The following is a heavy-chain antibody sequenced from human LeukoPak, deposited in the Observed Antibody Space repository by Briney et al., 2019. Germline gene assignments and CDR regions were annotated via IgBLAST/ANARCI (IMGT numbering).Heavy chain of an antibody. CDR2: INPSGGST. Sequence: ASVKVSCKASGYTFTSYYMHWVRQAPRQGLEWMGIINPSGGSTSYAQKFQGRVTMTRDTSTSTVYVELSSLRSEDTAVYYCASLRGAYGSGDYFDYWGQGTLVTVSS. CDR1: GYTFTSYY. D-gene: IGHD5-12*01. J-gene: IGHJ4*02. CDR3: ASLRGAYGSGDYFDY. V-gene: IGHV1-46*01.